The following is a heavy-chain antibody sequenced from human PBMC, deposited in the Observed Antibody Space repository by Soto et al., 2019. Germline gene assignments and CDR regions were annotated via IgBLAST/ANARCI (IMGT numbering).Heavy chain of an antibody. CDR2: ISSGGDTI. Sequence: EVQLVESGGGSVQAGGSLRLSCAASGFIFSSFEMSWLRQAPGKGLEWISYISSGGDTIYYADSVKGRFTISRDNAKNSLYLQLNSLKADDTAVYYCARQGTPYNWFDPWGQGTLVTVSS. CDR1: GFIFSSFE. CDR3: ARQGTPYNWFDP. V-gene: IGHV3-48*03. J-gene: IGHJ5*02.